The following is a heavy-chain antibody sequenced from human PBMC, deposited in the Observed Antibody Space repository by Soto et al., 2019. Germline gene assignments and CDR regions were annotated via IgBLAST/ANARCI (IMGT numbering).Heavy chain of an antibody. CDR1: GFTFSTYA. CDR3: AKKALTTVTTWLDY. Sequence: EVQLLESGGGLGQPGGSLRLSCAASGFTFSTYAMSWVRQAPGKGLEWVSTISGSGGSTYYADSVKGRFSISRDNSKNTLYLQMNSLRADDTAVYYCAKKALTTVTTWLDYWGQGTLVTVSS. CDR2: ISGSGGST. J-gene: IGHJ4*02. D-gene: IGHD4-17*01. V-gene: IGHV3-23*01.